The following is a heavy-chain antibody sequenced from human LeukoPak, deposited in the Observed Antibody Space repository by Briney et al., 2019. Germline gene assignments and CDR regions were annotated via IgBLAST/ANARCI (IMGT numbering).Heavy chain of an antibody. CDR2: IYSGGSI. V-gene: IGHV3-53*01. CDR3: ARRQRYYYGMDV. J-gene: IGHJ6*02. Sequence: GSLRLSCAASGFTVSSNYMSWVRQAPGKGLEWVSVIYSGGSIYYADSVKGRFTITRDNSKNTLYLQMNSLRAEDTAVYYCARRQRYYYGMDVWGQGTTVTVSS. CDR1: GFTVSSNY.